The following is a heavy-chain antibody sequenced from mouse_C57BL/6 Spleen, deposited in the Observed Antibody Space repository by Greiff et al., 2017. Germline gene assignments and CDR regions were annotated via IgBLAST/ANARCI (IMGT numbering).Heavy chain of an antibody. V-gene: IGHV1-82*01. CDR2: IYPGDGDT. Sequence: VQLQQSGPELVKPGASVKISCKASGYAFSSSWMNWVKQRPGKGLEWIGRIYPGDGDTNYNGKFKGQPTLTADKSSSTAYMQLSSLTSEDAAVYFCASGELGDFDYWGQGTTLTVSS. CDR1: GYAFSSSW. D-gene: IGHD4-1*01. J-gene: IGHJ2*01. CDR3: ASGELGDFDY.